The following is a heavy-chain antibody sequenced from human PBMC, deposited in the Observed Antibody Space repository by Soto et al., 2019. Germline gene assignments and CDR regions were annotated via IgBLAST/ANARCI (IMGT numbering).Heavy chain of an antibody. D-gene: IGHD2-15*01. CDR1: GESVSSYY. J-gene: IGHJ4*01. CDR3: ARPHAPTLPFDY. Sequence: SETLSLTWPVFGESVSSYYRSWIRQHTGTGPEWIGCIYYSGSTNYNPSLKSRVTISIDTSKSQLSLSLDSGTAADPAVSFCARPHAPTLPFDYWGQGTLVTVSS. V-gene: IGHV4-59*02. CDR2: IYYSGST.